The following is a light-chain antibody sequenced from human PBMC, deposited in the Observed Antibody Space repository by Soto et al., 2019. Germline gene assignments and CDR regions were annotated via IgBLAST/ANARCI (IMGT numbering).Light chain of an antibody. CDR1: SSNIGGNA. Sequence: QSGLTQPPSASGTPGQRVTISCSGSSSNIGGNAVNWYQQLPGTTPKLLIYSNNQRPSGVPDRFSGSKSGTSASLAISGLQSEDEADYYCAAWDDSLSGYVFGTGTKVTVL. J-gene: IGLJ1*01. CDR3: AAWDDSLSGYV. CDR2: SNN. V-gene: IGLV1-44*01.